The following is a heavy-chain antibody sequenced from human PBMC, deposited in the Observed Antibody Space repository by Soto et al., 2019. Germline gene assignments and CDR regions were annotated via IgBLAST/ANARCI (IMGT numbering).Heavy chain of an antibody. Sequence: EVRVVEAGGGLIQPGGSLRLSCEVSGFSVTANYMSWVRQAPGKGLEWVSVIYSGGSTYYIDSVKGRFSISRDISKHTLYLQMNSQRAEDTAVYDCHGYGYWGQGTLVTVSS. V-gene: IGHV3-53*01. CDR3: HGYGY. CDR2: IYSGGST. D-gene: IGHD5-12*01. CDR1: GFSVTANY. J-gene: IGHJ4*02.